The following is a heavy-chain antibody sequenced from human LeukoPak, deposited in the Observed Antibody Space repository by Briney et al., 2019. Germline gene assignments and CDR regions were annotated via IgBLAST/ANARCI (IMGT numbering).Heavy chain of an antibody. Sequence: GGSLRLSCAASGFTFSSYSMNWVRQAPGKGLEWVSSISSSSSYIYYADSVKGRFTISRDNAKNSLYLQMNSLRAEDTAVYYCARWYSSGWYFDYWGQGTLVTVSS. J-gene: IGHJ4*02. CDR1: GFTFSSYS. V-gene: IGHV3-21*01. CDR3: ARWYSSGWYFDY. D-gene: IGHD6-19*01. CDR2: ISSSSSYI.